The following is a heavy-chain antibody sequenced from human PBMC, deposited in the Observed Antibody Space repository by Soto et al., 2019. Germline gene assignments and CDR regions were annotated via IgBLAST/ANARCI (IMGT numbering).Heavy chain of an antibody. D-gene: IGHD3-9*01. CDR3: TTDVLRYFDWHLH. V-gene: IGHV3-15*01. J-gene: IGHJ4*02. Sequence: EVQLVESGGGLVKPGGSLRLSCAASGFTFSNAWMSWVRQAPGKGLEWVGRIKSKTDGGTTDYAAPVKGRFTISRDDSKNTLYLQMNSLKTEDTAVYYCTTDVLRYFDWHLHGGQGTLVTVSS. CDR1: GFTFSNAW. CDR2: IKSKTDGGTT.